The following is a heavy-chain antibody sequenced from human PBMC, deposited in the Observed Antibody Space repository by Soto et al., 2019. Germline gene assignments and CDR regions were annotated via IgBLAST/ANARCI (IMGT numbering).Heavy chain of an antibody. CDR3: ARDRGDFWSGYFNYYYYGMDV. Sequence: SATLSLTSVVSGGPVTSYHWSWIRQFPGKGLDCIGRIYTSGSTNYNPSLKSRVTMSVYTSKNQFSLKLSSVTAADTAVYYCARDRGDFWSGYFNYYYYGMDVWGQGTTVTVSS. CDR2: IYTSGST. V-gene: IGHV4-4*07. CDR1: GGPVTSYH. J-gene: IGHJ6*02. D-gene: IGHD3-3*01.